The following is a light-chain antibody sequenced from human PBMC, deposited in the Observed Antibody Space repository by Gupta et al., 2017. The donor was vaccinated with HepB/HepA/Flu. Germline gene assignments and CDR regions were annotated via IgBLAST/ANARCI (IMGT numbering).Light chain of an antibody. CDR1: QSLVQRNGNTY. V-gene: IGKV2-24*01. J-gene: IGKJ1*01. Sequence: VMTQTPLSLPVTLGQPASISCRSSQSLVQRNGNTYLSWLHQRPGQPPRLLIYRVSNRCSGVPDRFSGSGAGTDFTLKISRVEAEDVGVYYCMQGKHSPWTFGQGTKVDIK. CDR2: RVS. CDR3: MQGKHSPWT.